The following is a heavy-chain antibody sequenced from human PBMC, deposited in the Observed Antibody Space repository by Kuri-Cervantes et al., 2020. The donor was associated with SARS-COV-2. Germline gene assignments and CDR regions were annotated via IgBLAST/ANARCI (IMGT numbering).Heavy chain of an antibody. CDR3: VKDGAAMVTGPVGYYGMDV. CDR2: ISSNGGST. D-gene: IGHD5-18*01. CDR1: GFTFSSYA. J-gene: IGHJ6*02. V-gene: IGHV3-64D*08. Sequence: GGSLRLSCSASGFTFSSYAMHWVRQAPGKGLEYVSAISSNGGSTYYADSVKGRFTISRGNSKNTLYLQMSSLRAEDTAVYYCVKDGAAMVTGPVGYYGMDVWGQGTTVTVSS.